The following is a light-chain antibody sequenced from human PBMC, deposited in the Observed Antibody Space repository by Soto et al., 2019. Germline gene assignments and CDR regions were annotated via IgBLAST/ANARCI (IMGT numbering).Light chain of an antibody. CDR3: QHYNSYSEA. Sequence: AIRMTHAPSSISASIRDRVTGTCRASQGISSYLAWYQQKPGKAPKLLIYDASNLKSGVPSRFSGSGSGTEFTLTISSLQPDDFATYYCQHYNSYSEAFGQGTKVDIK. V-gene: IGKV1-8*01. CDR2: DAS. J-gene: IGKJ1*01. CDR1: QGISSY.